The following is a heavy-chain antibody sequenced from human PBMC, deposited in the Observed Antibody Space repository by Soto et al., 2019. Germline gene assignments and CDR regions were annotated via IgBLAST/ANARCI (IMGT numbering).Heavy chain of an antibody. J-gene: IGHJ4*02. Sequence: QEQLQQWGAGLLKPSETLSLTCAVYGDSFSNFYWTWVRQSPRKGLEWIGEIGHGGATNYNPTLKSRVTLSMDMTKNQFSLKVTSVAEADTAVYYCARVTFHYDSGGHLRRWYFDSWGQGTLVTVSS. CDR1: GDSFSNFY. V-gene: IGHV4-34*01. D-gene: IGHD3-22*01. CDR2: IGHGGAT. CDR3: ARVTFHYDSGGHLRRWYFDS.